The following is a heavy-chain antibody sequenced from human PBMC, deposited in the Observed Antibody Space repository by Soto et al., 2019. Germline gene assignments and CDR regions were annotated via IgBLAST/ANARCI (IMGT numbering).Heavy chain of an antibody. CDR3: AKGYDSSGYTLDY. V-gene: IGHV3-23*01. Sequence: LRLSCAASGFTFSSYAMSWVRQAPGKGLEWVSAISGSGGSTYYADSVRGRFTISRDNSKNTLYLQMNSLRAEDSAVYYCAKGYDSSGYTLDYWGQGTLVTVSS. CDR2: ISGSGGST. CDR1: GFTFSSYA. J-gene: IGHJ4*02. D-gene: IGHD3-22*01.